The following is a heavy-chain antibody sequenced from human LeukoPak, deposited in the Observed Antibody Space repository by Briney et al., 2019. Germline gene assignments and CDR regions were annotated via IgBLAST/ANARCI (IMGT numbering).Heavy chain of an antibody. CDR2: IKSKTDGGTT. Sequence: GGSLRLSCAASGFTFSNAWMSWVRQAPGKGLEWVGRIKSKTDGGTTDYAAPVKGRFTISRDDSKNTLYLQMNSLKSDDPAVYYCPTPKWGGETSGPIDYWGQETLVTVSS. CDR1: GFTFSNAW. D-gene: IGHD7-27*01. V-gene: IGHV3-15*01. CDR3: PTPKWGGETSGPIDY. J-gene: IGHJ4*02.